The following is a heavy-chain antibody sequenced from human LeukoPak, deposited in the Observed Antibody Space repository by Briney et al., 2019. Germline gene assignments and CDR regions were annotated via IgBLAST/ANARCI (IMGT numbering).Heavy chain of an antibody. J-gene: IGHJ4*02. CDR3: AQRAVAGSYYFDY. CDR1: GGSFSGYY. D-gene: IGHD6-19*01. V-gene: IGHV4-34*01. Sequence: SETLSLTCAVYGGSFSGYYRSWIRQPPGKGLEWIGEINHSGSTNYNPSLKSRVTISVDTSKNQFSLKLSSVTAADTAVYYCAQRAVAGSYYFDYWGQGTLVTVS. CDR2: INHSGST.